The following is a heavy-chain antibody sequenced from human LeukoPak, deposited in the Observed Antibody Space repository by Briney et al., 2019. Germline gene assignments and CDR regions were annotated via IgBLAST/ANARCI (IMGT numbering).Heavy chain of an antibody. Sequence: ASVKVSCKASGYTFTSYVISWVRQAPGQGLEWMGWISAYNGNTNYAQKLQGRVTMTTDTSTSTAYMELRSLRSDDTAVYYCAKEKGYSSGWYLNTKAVYYGMDVWGQGTTVTVSS. CDR2: ISAYNGNT. D-gene: IGHD6-19*01. CDR3: AKEKGYSSGWYLNTKAVYYGMDV. J-gene: IGHJ6*02. V-gene: IGHV1-18*01. CDR1: GYTFTSYV.